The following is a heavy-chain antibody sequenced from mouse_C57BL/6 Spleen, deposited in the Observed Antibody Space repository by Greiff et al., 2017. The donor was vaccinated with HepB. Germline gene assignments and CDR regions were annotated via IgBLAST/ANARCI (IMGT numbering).Heavy chain of an antibody. V-gene: IGHV1-47*01. CDR2: FHPYNDDT. CDR3: ARSLRGYDASLAY. J-gene: IGHJ3*01. D-gene: IGHD2-2*01. Sequence: QVQLKESGAELVKPGASVKMSCKASGYTFTTYPIEWMKQNHGKSLEWIGNFHPYNDDTKYNEKLKGKATLTVEKSSSTVYLELSRLTSDDSAVYYCARSLRGYDASLAYWGQGTLVTVSA. CDR1: GYTFTTYP.